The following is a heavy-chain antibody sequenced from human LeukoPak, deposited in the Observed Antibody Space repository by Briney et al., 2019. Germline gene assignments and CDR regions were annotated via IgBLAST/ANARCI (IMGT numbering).Heavy chain of an antibody. CDR3: ARVADFFRRVAATPYGWFDP. D-gene: IGHD2-15*01. CDR2: ISRSSSYI. J-gene: IGHJ5*02. CDR1: GFTFSSYN. Sequence: PGGSLRLSCAASGFTFSSYNMKWVRQAPGKGLEWVACISRSSSYIYYADSMKGRLTISRDNAKNSLYLQMNSLRAEDTAVYYCARVADFFRRVAATPYGWFDPWGQGTLVTVSS. V-gene: IGHV3-21*01.